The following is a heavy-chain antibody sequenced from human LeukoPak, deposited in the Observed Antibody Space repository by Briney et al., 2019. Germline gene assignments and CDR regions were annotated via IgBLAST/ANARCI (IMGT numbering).Heavy chain of an antibody. CDR3: ARLVERQIVYYYYYIDV. V-gene: IGHV4-34*01. Sequence: SETLSLTCAVYGGSFSGYYWSWIRQPPGKGLGWIGEINHSGSTNYNPSLKSRVTISVDTSENQFSLKLSSVTAADTAVYYCARLVERQIVYYYYYIDVWGKGTTVTISS. D-gene: IGHD1-1*01. CDR2: INHSGST. J-gene: IGHJ6*03. CDR1: GGSFSGYY.